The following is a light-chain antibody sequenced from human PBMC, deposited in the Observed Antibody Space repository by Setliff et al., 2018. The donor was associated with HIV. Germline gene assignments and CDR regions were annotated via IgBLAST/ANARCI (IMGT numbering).Light chain of an antibody. Sequence: QSVLTQPASVSGSPGQSITISCTGTNSDVGGYNYVSWYQQNPGKAPKLMIYEVSNRPSGVSNRFSGSKSGSTASLTISGLQAEDEAEYYCSSYRSNNPYVFGTGTKVTVL. CDR1: NSDVGGYNY. J-gene: IGLJ1*01. V-gene: IGLV2-14*01. CDR2: EVS. CDR3: SSYRSNNPYV.